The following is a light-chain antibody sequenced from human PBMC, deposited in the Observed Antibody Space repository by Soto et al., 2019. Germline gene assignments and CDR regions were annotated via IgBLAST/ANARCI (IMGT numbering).Light chain of an antibody. Sequence: DIQMTQSPSSLSASVGDRVTITCRASQDISNYLAWYQQKPGKVPKLLIYAASTLQSGVPSRFSGSGSVTDFTLTISSLQPEDVATYYCQKYNSAPPTFGQGTKLEIK. CDR2: AAS. J-gene: IGKJ2*01. V-gene: IGKV1-27*01. CDR3: QKYNSAPPT. CDR1: QDISNY.